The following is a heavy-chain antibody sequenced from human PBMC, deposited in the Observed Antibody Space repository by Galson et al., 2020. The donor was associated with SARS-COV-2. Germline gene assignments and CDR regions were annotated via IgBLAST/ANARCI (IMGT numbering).Heavy chain of an antibody. V-gene: IGHV1-18*01. CDR1: GYLFTYFG. CDR3: ARDEQRRGNSNLYFDF. D-gene: IGHD1-1*01. J-gene: IGHJ4*02. Sequence: ASVKVSCKASGYLFTYFGITWVRQAPGQGLEWMGGTSAYRGDATYAQNFQGRVAMTTDASSNTAYMELRSLRSDDTALYYCARDEQRRGNSNLYFDFWGQGTLVSVSS. CDR2: TSAYRGDA.